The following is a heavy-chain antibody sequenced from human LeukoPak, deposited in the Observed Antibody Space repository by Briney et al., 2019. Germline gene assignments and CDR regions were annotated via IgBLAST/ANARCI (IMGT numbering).Heavy chain of an antibody. CDR1: GFTFRNSA. D-gene: IGHD3-22*01. CDR3: ARESGFMMVGEINADNWFDP. CDR2: ISDDGSKR. Sequence: PGRSLRLSCAGAGFTFRNSAFHWVRQAPGKGLEWVAVISDDGSKRFYADSVKGRFTISSDNSKDTLYLHMKTLRPEDTAVYYCARESGFMMVGEINADNWFDPWGQGTPVTVSS. J-gene: IGHJ5*02. V-gene: IGHV3-30*04.